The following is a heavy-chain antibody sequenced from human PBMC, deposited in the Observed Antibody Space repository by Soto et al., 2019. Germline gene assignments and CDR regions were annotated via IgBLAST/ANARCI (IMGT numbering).Heavy chain of an antibody. CDR3: AGGRIHLVPRNNYHHHLGV. D-gene: IGHD2-8*02. CDR1: GYTFNSYA. Sequence: QVRLVQSGAEVKRPGASVRVSCKASGYTFNSYAMHWVRQAPGQTLEWMGWINAGNGNTKYSQKFQGRVTFTWDTSARTAYLEPSRPRSEDTAVYYCAGGRIHLVPRNNYHHHLGVWGKGTTVTVSS. V-gene: IGHV1-3*01. CDR2: INAGNGNT. J-gene: IGHJ6*03.